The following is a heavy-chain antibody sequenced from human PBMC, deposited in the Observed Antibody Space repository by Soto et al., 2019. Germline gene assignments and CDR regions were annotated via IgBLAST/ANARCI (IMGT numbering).Heavy chain of an antibody. V-gene: IGHV3-30-3*01. D-gene: IGHD6-19*01. CDR3: ARAYYRWTHLAGYYFDY. Sequence: GWSLRLSCAASGFTFSSYAMHWVRQAPGKGLEWVAVISYDGSNKYYADSVKGRFTISRDNSKNTLYLQMNSLRAGDTAVYYCARAYYRWTHLAGYYFDYWGQGTLVTVS. CDR2: ISYDGSNK. J-gene: IGHJ4*02. CDR1: GFTFSSYA.